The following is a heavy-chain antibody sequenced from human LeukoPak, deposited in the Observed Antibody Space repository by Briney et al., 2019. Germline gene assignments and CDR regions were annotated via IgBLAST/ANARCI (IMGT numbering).Heavy chain of an antibody. Sequence: GASVKVSCKASGYTFTSYGISWVRQAPGQGLEWMGGIIPIFGTANYAQKFQGRVTITADKSTSTAYMELSSLRSEDTAVYYCARPRAKNSEVWAGWAFDIWGQGTMVTVSS. J-gene: IGHJ3*02. CDR1: GYTFTSYG. V-gene: IGHV1-69*06. D-gene: IGHD2-15*01. CDR2: IIPIFGTA. CDR3: ARPRAKNSEVWAGWAFDI.